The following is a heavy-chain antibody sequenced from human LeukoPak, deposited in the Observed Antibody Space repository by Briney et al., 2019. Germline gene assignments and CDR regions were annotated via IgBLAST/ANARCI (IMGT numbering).Heavy chain of an antibody. V-gene: IGHV4-34*01. CDR2: INHSGST. CDR1: GGSISSYY. CDR3: ARTTRYYYDSSGPLQDV. Sequence: SETLSLTCTVSGGSISSYYWSWIRQPPGKGLGWIGEINHSGSTNYNPSLKSRVTISVDTSKNQFSLKLSSVTAADTAVYYCARTTRYYYDSSGPLQDVWGKGTTVTVSS. D-gene: IGHD3-22*01. J-gene: IGHJ6*04.